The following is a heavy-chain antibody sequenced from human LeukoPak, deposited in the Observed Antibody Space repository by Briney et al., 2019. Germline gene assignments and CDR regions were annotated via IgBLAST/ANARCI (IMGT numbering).Heavy chain of an antibody. V-gene: IGHV3-33*01. D-gene: IGHD6-13*01. CDR1: GFTFSSYG. CDR2: IWYDGSNK. CDR3: AREVSSWSGFFDY. Sequence: GGSLRLSCAASGFTFSSYGMHWVRQAPGKGLEWVAVIWYDGSNKYYADSVKGRFTISRDNSKDTLYLQMNSLRAEDTAVYYCAREVSSWSGFFDYWGQGTLVTVSS. J-gene: IGHJ4*02.